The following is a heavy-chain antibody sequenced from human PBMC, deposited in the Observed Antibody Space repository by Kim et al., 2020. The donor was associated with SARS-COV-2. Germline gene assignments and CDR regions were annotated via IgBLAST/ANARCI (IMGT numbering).Heavy chain of an antibody. D-gene: IGHD2-21*01. CDR1: GYTFTGYY. V-gene: IGHV1-2*02. CDR3: ARDRSVMDAFDI. Sequence: ASVKVSCKASGYTFTGYYMHWVRQAPGQGLEWMGWINPNSGGTNYAQKFQGRVTMTRDTSISTAHMELSRLRSDDTAVYYCARDRSVMDAFDIWGQGTMVTVSS. CDR2: INPNSGGT. J-gene: IGHJ3*02.